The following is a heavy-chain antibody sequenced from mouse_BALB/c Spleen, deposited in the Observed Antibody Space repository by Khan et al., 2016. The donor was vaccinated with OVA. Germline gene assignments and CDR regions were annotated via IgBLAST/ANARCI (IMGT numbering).Heavy chain of an antibody. CDR3: ARQPYYHDYIMDY. V-gene: IGHV2-6-1*01. J-gene: IGHJ4*01. CDR2: IWSDGST. Sequence: QVQLKESGPALVAPSQTLSITCTISGFSLTNYGVHWVRQPPGKGLEWLVVIWSDGSTTYNSALNSRLSISKDNSTSHAFLKMNSLQTDDTAMDYWARQPYYHDYIMDYWGQGTSVTVSS. D-gene: IGHD2-10*01. CDR1: GFSLTNYG.